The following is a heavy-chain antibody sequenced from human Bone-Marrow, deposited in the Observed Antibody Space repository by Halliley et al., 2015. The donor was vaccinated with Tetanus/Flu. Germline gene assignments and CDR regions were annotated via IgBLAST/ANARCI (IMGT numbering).Heavy chain of an antibody. V-gene: IGHV3-23*05. J-gene: IGHJ4*02. CDR1: DFTFSNYA. D-gene: IGHD6-19*01. Sequence: SLRLSCVASDFTFSNYAMSWVRQPPGKGLEWVSGIESRGIITYYADSVKGRLTISRDNSKNTVYLQMDSLRDEDTAVYYCAGAHSSGWCLDNWGQGTLVTVSS. CDR3: AGAHSSGWCLDN. CDR2: IESRGIIT.